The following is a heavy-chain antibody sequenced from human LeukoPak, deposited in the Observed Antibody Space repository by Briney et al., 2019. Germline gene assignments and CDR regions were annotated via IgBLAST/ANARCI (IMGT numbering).Heavy chain of an antibody. CDR3: AGPLGIQDAFDI. J-gene: IGHJ3*02. V-gene: IGHV4-4*07. D-gene: IGHD7-27*01. CDR2: IYTSGST. Sequence: PSETLSLTCTVSGGSISSYYWSWIRQPAGKGLEWIGRIYTSGSTYYNPSLKSRVTISVDTSKNQFSLKLSSVTAADTAVYYCAGPLGIQDAFDIWGQGTMVTVSS. CDR1: GGSISSYY.